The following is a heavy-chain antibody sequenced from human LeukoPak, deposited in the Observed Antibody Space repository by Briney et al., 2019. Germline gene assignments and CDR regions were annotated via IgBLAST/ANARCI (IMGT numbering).Heavy chain of an antibody. V-gene: IGHV3-74*01. CDR1: GFTFSSYW. CDR2: INSDGSST. D-gene: IGHD1-26*01. Sequence: PGGSLRLSCAASGFTFSSYWMHWVRHAPGKGLVWVSRINSDGSSTSYADSVKGRFTISRDNSKNTLYLQMNSLRAEDTAVYYCAKDRLGMGARSAFDIWGQGTMVTVSS. J-gene: IGHJ3*02. CDR3: AKDRLGMGARSAFDI.